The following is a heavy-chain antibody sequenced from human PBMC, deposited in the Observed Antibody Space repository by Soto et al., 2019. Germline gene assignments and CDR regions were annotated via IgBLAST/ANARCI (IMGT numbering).Heavy chain of an antibody. D-gene: IGHD6-19*01. CDR2: VNLSRGI. J-gene: IGHJ4*02. V-gene: IGHV4-34*01. Sequence: SETLSLTCAISGGSFSDYYWTWIRQPPGKGLEWIGEVNLSRGINYNPSLKSRVTISLDTSKNQFSLNLSSVTDADTAVYYCARVGGIAVAGLAIDSWGQGTPVTVSS. CDR3: ARVGGIAVAGLAIDS. CDR1: GGSFSDYY.